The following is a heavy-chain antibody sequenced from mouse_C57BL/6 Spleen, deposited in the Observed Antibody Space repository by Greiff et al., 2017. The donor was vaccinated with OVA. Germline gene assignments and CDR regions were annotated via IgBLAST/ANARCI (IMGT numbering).Heavy chain of an antibody. J-gene: IGHJ4*01. D-gene: IGHD4-1*01. CDR1: GYTFTSYT. Sequence: QVQLQQSGAELARPGASVKMSCKASGYTFTSYTMHWVKQRPGQGLEWIGYINPSSGYTKYNQKFKDKATLTADKSSSTAYMQLSSLTSEDSAVYYCARKTGTDAMDYWGQGTSVTVSS. CDR3: ARKTGTDAMDY. CDR2: INPSSGYT. V-gene: IGHV1-4*01.